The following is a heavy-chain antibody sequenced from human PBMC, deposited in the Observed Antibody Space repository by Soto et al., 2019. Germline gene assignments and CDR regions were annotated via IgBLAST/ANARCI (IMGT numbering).Heavy chain of an antibody. J-gene: IGHJ4*02. CDR2: IYSGGST. V-gene: IGHV3-53*01. CDR3: ARVHGPVPSYY. CDR1: GFTVSSNY. D-gene: IGHD4-17*01. Sequence: PGGSLRLSCAASGFTVSSNYMSWVRQAPGKGLECVSVIYSGGSTYYADSVKGPFTISRDNSKNTLFLQMNSLRAEDTAVYYCARVHGPVPSYYWGQGTLVTVSS.